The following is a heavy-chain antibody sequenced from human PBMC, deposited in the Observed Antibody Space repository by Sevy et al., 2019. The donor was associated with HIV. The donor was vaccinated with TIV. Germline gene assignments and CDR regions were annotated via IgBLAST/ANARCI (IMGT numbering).Heavy chain of an antibody. Sequence: GGSLRLSCAASGFPFSNFAMSWVRQAPGKGLEWVSTLIGGGSRTYYADSVTGRFIFSRHNSRNTLYLQMNSLRAEDTAIYYCAKRRVQSGLSGGGANYGMDVCGRGTTVTVSS. J-gene: IGHJ6*02. D-gene: IGHD2-8*02. CDR3: AKRRVQSGLSGGGANYGMDV. CDR1: GFPFSNFA. V-gene: IGHV3-23*01. CDR2: LIGGGSRT.